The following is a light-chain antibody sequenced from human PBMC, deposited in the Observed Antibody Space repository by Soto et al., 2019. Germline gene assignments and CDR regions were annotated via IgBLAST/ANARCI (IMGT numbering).Light chain of an antibody. CDR3: QQSHSTPRT. CDR2: AAS. CDR1: QSISSY. Sequence: DIQMTQSPSSLSASVGDRVTITCRASQSISSYLNWFQQKPGKAPRLLISAASSLQSGVPSRFSGSGSGIDFTLTISSLQPEDFASYYCQQSHSTPRTFGQGTKVEIK. V-gene: IGKV1-39*01. J-gene: IGKJ1*01.